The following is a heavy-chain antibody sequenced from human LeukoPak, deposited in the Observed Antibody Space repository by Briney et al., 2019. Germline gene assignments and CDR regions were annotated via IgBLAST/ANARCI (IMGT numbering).Heavy chain of an antibody. CDR1: GGSFSGYY. V-gene: IGHV4-34*01. D-gene: IGHD6-19*01. J-gene: IGHJ4*02. CDR3: ARVYSSGYYRFDF. Sequence: SETLSLTCAVYGGSFSGYYWSWIRQPPGKGLEWIGEINHSGSTNYNPSLKSRATISVDTSKNQFSLKLSSVTAAGTAVYYCARVYSSGYYRFDFWGQGTLVTVSS. CDR2: INHSGST.